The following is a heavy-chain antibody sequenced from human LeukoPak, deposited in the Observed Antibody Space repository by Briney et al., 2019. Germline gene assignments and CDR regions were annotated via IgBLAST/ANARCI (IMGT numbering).Heavy chain of an antibody. D-gene: IGHD5-24*01. J-gene: IGHJ5*02. Sequence: ASVKVSCKGSGYTFNGNFIHWVRQAPGQGLEWMGWINPNSGTTTYAQEFHGRVTLTRDTSITTAYMDLSGLRSDDTAVYYCARKSRDAYNPWGQGALVTVSS. CDR1: GYTFNGNF. V-gene: IGHV1-2*02. CDR3: ARKSRDAYNP. CDR2: INPNSGTT.